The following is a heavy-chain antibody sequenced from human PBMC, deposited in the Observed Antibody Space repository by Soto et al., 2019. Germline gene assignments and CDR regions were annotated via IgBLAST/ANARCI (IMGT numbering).Heavy chain of an antibody. J-gene: IGHJ6*03. D-gene: IGHD6-6*01. CDR3: ASVVAARPDDYYYYMDV. CDR2: ISSSSSYI. V-gene: IGHV3-21*01. Sequence: EVQLVESGGGLVKPGGSLRLSCAASGFTFSSYSMNWVRQAPGKGLEWVSSISSSSSYIYYADSVKGRFTISRDNAKNSLYLQMNSLRAEDTAVYYCASVVAARPDDYYYYMDVWGKGTTVTVSS. CDR1: GFTFSSYS.